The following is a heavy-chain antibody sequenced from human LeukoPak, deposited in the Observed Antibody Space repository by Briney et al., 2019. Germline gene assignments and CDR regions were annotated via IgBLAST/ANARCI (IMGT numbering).Heavy chain of an antibody. CDR2: INGDGSHT. D-gene: IGHD3/OR15-3a*01. V-gene: IGHV3-74*01. CDR1: GFTFSSYW. J-gene: IGHJ4*02. CDR3: VRDWDHFDFDY. Sequence: GGSLRLSCAASGFTFSSYWMHWVRQAPGKGLVWVSRINGDGSHTIYADSVKGRFTISRANAKNTLYLQMKSLRVEATAVYYCVRDWDHFDFDYWGQGTLVTVST.